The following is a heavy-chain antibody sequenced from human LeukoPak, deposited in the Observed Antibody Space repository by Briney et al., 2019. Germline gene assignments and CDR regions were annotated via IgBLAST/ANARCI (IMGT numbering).Heavy chain of an antibody. V-gene: IGHV3-7*01. CDR3: ARYSGPIDY. CDR2: IKQDGSEK. J-gene: IGHJ4*02. CDR1: GFTFSSYW. Sequence: GGSLRLSCAASGFTFSSYWMSWVRQAPGKGLEWVANIKQDGSEKYYLDSVKGRFTISRDNVKNSLCLQMNSLRAEDTAVYYCARYSGPIDYWGQGTLVTVSS. D-gene: IGHD2-21*01.